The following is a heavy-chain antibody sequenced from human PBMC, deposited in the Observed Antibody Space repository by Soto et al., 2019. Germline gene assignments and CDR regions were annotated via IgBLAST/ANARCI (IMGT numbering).Heavy chain of an antibody. CDR2: IHYSGST. D-gene: IGHD3-10*01. J-gene: IGHJ6*02. CDR1: GGSISSGDYY. Sequence: SETLSLTCTVSGGSISSGDYYWSWIRQPPGKGLEWIGYIHYSGSTHYNPSLKSRVSISVDTSKNLFSLKLTSVSAADTAVYYCARAMVRGMNFYYYYGMDVWGQGTTVTVSS. V-gene: IGHV4-30-4*01. CDR3: ARAMVRGMNFYYYYGMDV.